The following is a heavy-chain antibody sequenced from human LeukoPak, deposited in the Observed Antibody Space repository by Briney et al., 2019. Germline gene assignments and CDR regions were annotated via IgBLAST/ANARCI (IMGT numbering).Heavy chain of an antibody. Sequence: GGSLRLSCAASGFTFSSYAMRWVRQAPGKGLEWVSAISGSGGSTYYADSVKGRFTISRNNSKNTLYLQMNSLRAEDTAVYYCAKSFSGWYFAFDIWGQGTMVTVSS. V-gene: IGHV3-23*01. D-gene: IGHD6-19*01. CDR3: AKSFSGWYFAFDI. CDR2: ISGSGGST. CDR1: GFTFSSYA. J-gene: IGHJ3*02.